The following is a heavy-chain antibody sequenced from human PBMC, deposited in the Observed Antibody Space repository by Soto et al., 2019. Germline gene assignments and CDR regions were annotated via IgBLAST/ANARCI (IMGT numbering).Heavy chain of an antibody. CDR3: ARDTHSAGGWFDT. Sequence: QVQLVQSGAEVKKPGSSVKVSCKASGGTSRSLSITWVRQAPGQGLEWMGGITPLFGIPNYAQKFQGRLTITADKSTGTAYLELSSLRSEDTAVYYCARDTHSAGGWFDTWGRGTLVTVSS. V-gene: IGHV1-69*17. CDR1: GGTSRSLS. CDR2: ITPLFGIP. D-gene: IGHD2-15*01. J-gene: IGHJ5*02.